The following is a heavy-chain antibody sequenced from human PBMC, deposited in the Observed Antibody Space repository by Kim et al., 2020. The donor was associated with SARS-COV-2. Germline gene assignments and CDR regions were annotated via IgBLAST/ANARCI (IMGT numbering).Heavy chain of an antibody. CDR3: ARTSSGPHDAFDI. Sequence: SNPRRTSLVTISVDTSKNQFSLKLSSVTAADTAGYYCARTSSGPHDAFDIWGQGTMVTVSS. J-gene: IGHJ3*02. D-gene: IGHD3-22*01. V-gene: IGHV4-39*01.